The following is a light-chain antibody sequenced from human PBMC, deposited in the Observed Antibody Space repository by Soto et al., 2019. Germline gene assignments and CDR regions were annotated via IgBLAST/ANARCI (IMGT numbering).Light chain of an antibody. J-gene: IGKJ5*01. CDR2: AAS. V-gene: IGKV1-12*01. CDR3: QQANSFPIT. Sequence: DIQMTQSPSSVSASVGDSVTITCRASQGISTWLAWFRQKPGEAPKLLIYAASSLQSGVPSRFSGSGSGTDFTPTISSLQPEDFATYYCQQANSFPITFGQGTRLEIK. CDR1: QGISTW.